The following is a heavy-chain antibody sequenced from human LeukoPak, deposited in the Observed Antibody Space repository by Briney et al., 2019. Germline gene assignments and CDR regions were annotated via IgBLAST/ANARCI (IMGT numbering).Heavy chain of an antibody. Sequence: SVKVSCKASGGTFSSYAISWVRQAPGQGLEWMGRIVPIFGTANYAQKFQGRVTITTDESTSTAYMELSSLRSEDTAVYYCARNASAYYYDSSGYRFDYWGQGTLVTVSS. D-gene: IGHD3-22*01. V-gene: IGHV1-69*05. CDR2: IVPIFGTA. J-gene: IGHJ4*02. CDR3: ARNASAYYYDSSGYRFDY. CDR1: GGTFSSYA.